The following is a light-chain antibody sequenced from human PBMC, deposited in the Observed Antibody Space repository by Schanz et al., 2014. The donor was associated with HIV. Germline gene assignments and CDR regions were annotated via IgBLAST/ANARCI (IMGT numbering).Light chain of an antibody. Sequence: QSVLTQPPSASGSPGQSVTISCTGTSSDVGGYNYVSWYQQHPGKAPKLMIYEVSKRPSGVPDRFSGSKSGNTASLTISGLQAEDEAQYYCCSYADRSIVLFGGGTKVTVL. CDR3: CSYADRSIVL. CDR2: EVS. CDR1: SSDVGGYNY. J-gene: IGLJ2*01. V-gene: IGLV2-8*01.